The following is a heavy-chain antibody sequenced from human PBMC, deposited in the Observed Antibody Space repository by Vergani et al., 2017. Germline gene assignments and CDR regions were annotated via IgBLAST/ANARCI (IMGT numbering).Heavy chain of an antibody. Sequence: QITLKESGPTLVKPTQTLTLTCTFSGFSLSTSGVGVGWIRQPPGKALEWLALIYWDDDKRYSPSLKSRLTITKDTSKNQVVLTMTNMDPVDTVTYYCAHSTYYYDSSGYCLDYWGQGTLVTVSS. CDR1: GFSLSTSGVG. J-gene: IGHJ4*02. D-gene: IGHD3-22*01. V-gene: IGHV2-5*02. CDR3: AHSTYYYDSSGYCLDY. CDR2: IYWDDDK.